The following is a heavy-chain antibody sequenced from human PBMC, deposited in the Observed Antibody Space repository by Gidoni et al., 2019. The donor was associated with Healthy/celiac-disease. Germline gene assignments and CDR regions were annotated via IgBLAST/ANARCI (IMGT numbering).Heavy chain of an antibody. J-gene: IGHJ4*02. D-gene: IGHD3-10*01. CDR1: GFTFSSYW. CDR3: ASERGVRGVIPRFDY. Sequence: EVQLVESGGGFVQPGGSLSLSCSASGFTFSSYWMHWVRQAPGKGLVWVSRINSDGSSTSYADSVKGRFTISRDNAKNTLYLQMNSLRAEDTAVYYCASERGVRGVIPRFDYWGQGTLVTVSS. CDR2: INSDGSST. V-gene: IGHV3-74*01.